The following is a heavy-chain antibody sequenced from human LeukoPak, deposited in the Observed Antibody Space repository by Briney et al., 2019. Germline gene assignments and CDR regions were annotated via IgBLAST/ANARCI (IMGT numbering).Heavy chain of an antibody. CDR1: GYTFTNYH. D-gene: IGHD6-19*01. CDR3: ARDSRIAVAAYYFAY. J-gene: IGHJ4*02. V-gene: IGHV1-2*06. Sequence: ASVKVSCKASGYTFTNYHMYWVRQAPGQGLEWMGRINPSSGDTNYAQKFQGRVTMTRDTSISIAYMELSRLRSDDTAVYYCARDSRIAVAAYYFAYWGQGTLVTVSS. CDR2: INPSSGDT.